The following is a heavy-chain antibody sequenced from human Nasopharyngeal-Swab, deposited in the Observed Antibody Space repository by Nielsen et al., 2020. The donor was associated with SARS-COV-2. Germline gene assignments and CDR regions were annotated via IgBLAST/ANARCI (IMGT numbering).Heavy chain of an antibody. J-gene: IGHJ5*02. V-gene: IGHV3-23*01. CDR2: ISGSGAAT. D-gene: IGHD2-15*01. CDR3: ARDHCSGGSCYRFDP. Sequence: GGSLRLSCAASGFSFSSYAMSWVRQAPGKGLEWVSAISGSGAATYYGDSVKDRFSIFRDSSNNTLYLQMNSLRAEDTAVYYCARDHCSGGSCYRFDPWGQGTLVTVSS. CDR1: GFSFSSYA.